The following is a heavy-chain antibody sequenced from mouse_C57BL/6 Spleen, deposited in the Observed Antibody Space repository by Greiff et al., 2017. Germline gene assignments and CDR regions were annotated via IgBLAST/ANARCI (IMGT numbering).Heavy chain of an antibody. CDR2: IWSGGST. D-gene: IGHD4-1*01. J-gene: IGHJ2*01. CDR3: ARNGRDGPANWAYFDY. V-gene: IGHV2-2*01. CDR1: GFSLTSYG. Sequence: QVQLQQSGPGLVQPSPSLSISCTVSGFSLTSYGVHWVHQSPGKGLEWLGVIWSGGSTDYNAAFISRLSISKDNSKSQVFFKMNSMQGDDTAIYYCARNGRDGPANWAYFDYWGKGTTLTVSS.